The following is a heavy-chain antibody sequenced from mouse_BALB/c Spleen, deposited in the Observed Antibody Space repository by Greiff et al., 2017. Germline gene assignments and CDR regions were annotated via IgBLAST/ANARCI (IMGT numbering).Heavy chain of an antibody. CDR3: ARERYDPLDY. Sequence: VQLQQSGPELVKPGASVKMSCKASGYTFTSYYIHWVKQRPGQGLEWIGWIYPGDGSTKYNEKFKGKTTLTADKSSSTAYMLLSSLTSEDSAIYFCARERYDPLDYWGQGTTLTVSS. CDR2: IYPGDGST. D-gene: IGHD2-14*01. J-gene: IGHJ2*01. CDR1: GYTFTSYY. V-gene: IGHV1S56*01.